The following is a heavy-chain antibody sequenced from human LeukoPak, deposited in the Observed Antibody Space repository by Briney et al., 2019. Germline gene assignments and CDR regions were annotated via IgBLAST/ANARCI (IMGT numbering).Heavy chain of an antibody. D-gene: IGHD3-10*01. J-gene: IGHJ4*02. V-gene: IGHV1-2*02. CDR3: ARFFWFRARTLDY. CDR1: GYTFSGYY. Sequence: VASLKLSCKASGYTFSGYYMHWIRQAPGQGLEWMGCINANSGSTYYAQKFQGRVTMTRDTSISTAYMGRIRLRSDDTAGYFFARFFWFRARTLDYWGQGTLVTVSS. CDR2: INANSGST.